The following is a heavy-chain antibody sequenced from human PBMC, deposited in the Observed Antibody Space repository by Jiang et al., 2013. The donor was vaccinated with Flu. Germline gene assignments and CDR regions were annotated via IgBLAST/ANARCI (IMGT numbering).Heavy chain of an antibody. J-gene: IGHJ6*02. CDR2: LYYSGTT. CDR1: GGSISRGNYF. V-gene: IGHV4-39*01. CDR3: VCLSHYYNDRDV. D-gene: IGHD3-22*01. Sequence: GLVKPSETLSLSCTVSGGSISRGNYFWAWVRQRPGKGLEWIGSLYYSGTTYYNPSFRSRVSLSRGTSRDQFSVELHSVTAADTAIYYCVCLSHYYNDRDVWGQGTAVAVSS.